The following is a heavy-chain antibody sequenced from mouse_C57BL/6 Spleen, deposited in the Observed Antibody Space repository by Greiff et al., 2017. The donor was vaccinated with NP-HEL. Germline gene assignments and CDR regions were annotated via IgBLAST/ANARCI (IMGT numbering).Heavy chain of an antibody. CDR3: TGGSNYYAMDY. V-gene: IGHV1-5*01. J-gene: IGHJ4*01. Sequence: EVQLQQSGTVLARPGASVKMSCKTSGYTFTSYWMHWVKQRPGQGLEWIGAIYPGNSDTSYNQKFKGKAKLPAVTSASTAYMELSSLKNEDSAVNYCTGGSNYYAMDYWGQGTSVTVSS. CDR1: GYTFTSYW. CDR2: IYPGNSDT.